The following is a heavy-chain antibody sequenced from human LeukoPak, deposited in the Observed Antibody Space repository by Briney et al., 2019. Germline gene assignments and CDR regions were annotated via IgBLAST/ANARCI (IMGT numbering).Heavy chain of an antibody. V-gene: IGHV1-24*01. CDR3: ATATAAAGTKEFDY. CDR2: FDPEDGET. CDR1: GYTFTSYD. Sequence: ASVKVSCKASGYTFTSYDINWVRQATGQGLEWMGGFDPEDGETIYAQKFQGRVTMTEDTSTDTAYMELSSLRSEDTAVYYCATATAAAGTKEFDYWGQGTLVTVSS. J-gene: IGHJ4*02. D-gene: IGHD6-13*01.